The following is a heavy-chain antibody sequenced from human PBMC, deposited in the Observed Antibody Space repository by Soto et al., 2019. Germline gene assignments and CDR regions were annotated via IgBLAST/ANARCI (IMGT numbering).Heavy chain of an antibody. CDR2: ISGSGGST. J-gene: IGHJ6*01. Sequence: PGGSLRLSCAASGFTFSSYAMSWVRQAPGKGLEWVSAISGSGGSTYYADSVKGRFTISRDTSKNTLYLQMNSLRAEDTAVYYCAKDREDIRFLEWLSTVCMDVSRQGTTVTV. CDR3: AKDREDIRFLEWLSTVCMDV. D-gene: IGHD3-3*01. CDR1: GFTFSSYA. V-gene: IGHV3-23*01.